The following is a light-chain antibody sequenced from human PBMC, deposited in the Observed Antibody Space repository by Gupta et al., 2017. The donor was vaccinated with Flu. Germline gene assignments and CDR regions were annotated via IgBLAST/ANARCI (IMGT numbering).Light chain of an antibody. Sequence: GDRVTITCRASQRISSWLAWYQQKPGKAPKLLIYKASSLESGAPSRFSGSGSGTEFTLTISSLQPDDFATYYCQQYNSYSLTFGPGTKVDIK. CDR1: QRISSW. V-gene: IGKV1-5*03. CDR3: QQYNSYSLT. J-gene: IGKJ3*01. CDR2: KAS.